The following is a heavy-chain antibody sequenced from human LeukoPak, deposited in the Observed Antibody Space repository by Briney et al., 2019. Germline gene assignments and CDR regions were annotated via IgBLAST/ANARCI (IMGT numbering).Heavy chain of an antibody. CDR3: ARYSSGWLSAFDY. CDR2: IYSGGST. J-gene: IGHJ4*02. CDR1: GFTVSSNY. D-gene: IGHD6-19*01. Sequence: PGGSLRLSCAASGFTVSSNYMSWVRQAPGKGLEWVSVIYSGGSTYYADSVKGRFTISRDNSKNTLYLQMNSLRAEDTAVYYCARYSSGWLSAFDYWGQGTLVTVSS. V-gene: IGHV3-53*01.